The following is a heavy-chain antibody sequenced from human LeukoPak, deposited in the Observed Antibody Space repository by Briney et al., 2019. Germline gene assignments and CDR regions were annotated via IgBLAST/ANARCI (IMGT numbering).Heavy chain of an antibody. CDR1: GFTVATKY. CDR2: LYSGETT. J-gene: IGHJ2*01. Sequence: GGSLRLSCEASGFTVATKYMNWVRQAPGKGLEWVSILYSGETTYYSDSVKGRFTVSRDSSKNTIYLHINSLRAEDTAVYYCARVGDHYHWYLDLWGRGALVTVFS. V-gene: IGHV3-53*01. D-gene: IGHD3-10*01. CDR3: ARVGDHYHWYLDL.